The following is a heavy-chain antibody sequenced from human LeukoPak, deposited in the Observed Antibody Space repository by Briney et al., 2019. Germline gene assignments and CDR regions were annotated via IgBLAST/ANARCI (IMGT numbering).Heavy chain of an antibody. V-gene: IGHV4-59*01. J-gene: IGHJ4*02. CDR3: ARRGYFDN. CDR2: IYYSGST. Sequence: SETLSLTCTVSGGSISDYYWSWIRQPPGKGLEWIAYIYYSGSTSYNPSLKSRVTISVDTSKNQFSLKPRSVTAADTAVYYCARRGYFDNWGQGTLVTVSS. CDR1: GGSISDYY.